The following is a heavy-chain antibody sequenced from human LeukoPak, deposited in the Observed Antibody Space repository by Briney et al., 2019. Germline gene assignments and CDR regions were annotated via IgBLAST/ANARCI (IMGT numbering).Heavy chain of an antibody. D-gene: IGHD3-3*01. Sequence: GASVKVSCKASGYTFTSYGISWVRQAPGQGLEWMGWICAYNGNTNYAQKLQGRVTMTTDTSTSTAYMELRSLRSDDTAVYYCARGKWLLSKNWFDPWGQGTLVTVSS. CDR2: ICAYNGNT. J-gene: IGHJ5*02. V-gene: IGHV1-18*01. CDR3: ARGKWLLSKNWFDP. CDR1: GYTFTSYG.